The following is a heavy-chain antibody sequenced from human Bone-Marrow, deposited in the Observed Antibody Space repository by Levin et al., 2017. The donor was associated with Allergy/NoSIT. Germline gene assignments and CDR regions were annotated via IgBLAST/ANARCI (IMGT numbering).Heavy chain of an antibody. CDR1: GFTFGDYA. Sequence: GESLKISCPASGFTFGDYAMSWVRQAPGKGLEWVGFIRSKAYGGTTEYAASVKGRFTISRDDSKSIAYLQMNSLKTEDTAVYYCTKSIAAPSLPGLWGYMDVWGKGTTVTVSS. V-gene: IGHV3-49*04. CDR2: IRSKAYGGTT. J-gene: IGHJ6*03. D-gene: IGHD6-6*01. CDR3: TKSIAAPSLPGLWGYMDV.